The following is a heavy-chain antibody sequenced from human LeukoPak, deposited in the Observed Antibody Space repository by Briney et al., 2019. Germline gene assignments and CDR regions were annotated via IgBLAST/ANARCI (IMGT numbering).Heavy chain of an antibody. J-gene: IGHJ4*02. CDR1: GFTFGTYA. Sequence: ASVKVSCKTSGFTFGTYAIQWVRQAPGQSLEWMGWIHAGNGNTKYSPNVQGRVTISRGTSASTAYLELDSLRSEDTAVYYCAREHDTLAGFAFDYWGQGTLVTVSS. V-gene: IGHV1-3*01. D-gene: IGHD3-9*01. CDR3: AREHDTLAGFAFDY. CDR2: IHAGNGNT.